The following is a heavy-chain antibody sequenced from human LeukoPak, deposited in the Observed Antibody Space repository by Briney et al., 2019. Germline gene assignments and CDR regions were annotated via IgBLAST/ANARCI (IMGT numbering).Heavy chain of an antibody. CDR3: AREKDTAMVNSWWYFDL. V-gene: IGHV3-11*01. CDR1: GFTFSDYY. D-gene: IGHD5-18*01. Sequence: GGSLRLSCAASGFTFSDYYMSWIRQAPGKGLEWVSYISSSGSTIYYADSVKGRFTISRDNAKNSLYLQMNSLRAEDTAVYYCAREKDTAMVNSWWYFDLWGRGTLVTVSS. J-gene: IGHJ2*01. CDR2: ISSSGSTI.